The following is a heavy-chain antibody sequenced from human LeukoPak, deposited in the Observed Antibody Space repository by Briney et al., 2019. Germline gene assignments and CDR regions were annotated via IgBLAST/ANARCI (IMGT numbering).Heavy chain of an antibody. J-gene: IGHJ4*02. CDR1: GFTFSSYG. D-gene: IGHD5-18*01. Sequence: GSLRLSCAASGFTFSSYGMHWVRQAPGKGLEWVAVIWYDGSNKYYADSVKGRFTISRDNSKNTLYLQMNSLRAEDTAVYYCAKVGGYSYGAFDYWGQGTLVTVSS. V-gene: IGHV3-33*06. CDR3: AKVGGYSYGAFDY. CDR2: IWYDGSNK.